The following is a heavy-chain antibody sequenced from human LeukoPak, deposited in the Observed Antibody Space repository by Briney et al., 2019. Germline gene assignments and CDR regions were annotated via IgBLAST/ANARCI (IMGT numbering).Heavy chain of an antibody. V-gene: IGHV4-38-2*02. J-gene: IGHJ4*02. CDR3: ARGVGAITYFDY. Sequence: SETLSPTCSVSGYSINSGFHWGWIRQPPGKGLEWIGNIFHSGSTYYNPSLKSRVTLSVDTSKNQFSLKLSSVTAADTALYYCARGVGAITYFDYWGQGTLVTVSS. CDR1: GYSINSGFH. D-gene: IGHD1-26*01. CDR2: IFHSGST.